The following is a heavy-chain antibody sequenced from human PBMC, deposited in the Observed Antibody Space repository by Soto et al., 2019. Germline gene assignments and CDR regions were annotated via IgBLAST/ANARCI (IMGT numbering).Heavy chain of an antibody. D-gene: IGHD2-2*02. CDR3: ASAPLYPYY. J-gene: IGHJ4*02. CDR2: IYYSGST. CDR1: GVSISNGGYY. Sequence: SETLSLTCTVSGVSISNGGYYWILIRQHPGKGLEWIGYIYYSGSTYYNPSLKSRVTISVDTSKNQFSLKLTSVTAADTAVYYGASAPLYPYYWGQGTLVIVAS. V-gene: IGHV4-31*03.